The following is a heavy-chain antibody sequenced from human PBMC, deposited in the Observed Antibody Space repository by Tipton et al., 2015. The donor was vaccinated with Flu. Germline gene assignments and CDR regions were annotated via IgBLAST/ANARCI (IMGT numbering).Heavy chain of an antibody. CDR1: GGSFSTNY. CDR2: VDYSGST. Sequence: TLSLTCAVSGGSFSTNYWSWIRQPPGKGLEWIGNVDYSGSTHYNPSLKSRVTISVDTSKNQFSLNLSSVTAADTAVYYCARIYCTSSNCYGAWYFDYWGQGTLVTVSS. V-gene: IGHV4-59*08. CDR3: ARIYCTSSNCYGAWYFDY. J-gene: IGHJ4*02. D-gene: IGHD2-2*01.